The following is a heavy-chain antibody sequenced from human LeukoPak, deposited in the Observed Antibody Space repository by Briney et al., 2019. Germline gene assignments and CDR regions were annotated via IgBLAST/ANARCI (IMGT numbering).Heavy chain of an antibody. CDR3: ARRLWFGDQEVFDV. CDR2: IYPGDSNT. CDR1: GYNFSNYW. Sequence: GESLKISCKGSGYNFSNYWISWVRQMPGKGLEWMGIIYPGDSNTRSSPSFQGQVTISADKSIATAFLQWSSLKASDTAIYYCARRLWFGDQEVFDVWGQGTMVTVSS. V-gene: IGHV5-51*01. J-gene: IGHJ3*01. D-gene: IGHD3-10*01.